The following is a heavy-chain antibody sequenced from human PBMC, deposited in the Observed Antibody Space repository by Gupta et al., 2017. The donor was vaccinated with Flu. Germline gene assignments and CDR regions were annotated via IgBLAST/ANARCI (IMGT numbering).Heavy chain of an antibody. V-gene: IGHV3-23*01. CDR2: IDEGGSGT. Sequence: SGFTFGSYAMSWVRQAPGKGLEWVSAIDEGGSGTYYGDSVKGRFTISRDNSKNTLFLQMNSLRAEDTAVYYCARREIVGSIRYFEYWGQGTLVTVSS. D-gene: IGHD1-26*01. CDR3: ARREIVGSIRYFEY. J-gene: IGHJ4*02. CDR1: GFTFGSYA.